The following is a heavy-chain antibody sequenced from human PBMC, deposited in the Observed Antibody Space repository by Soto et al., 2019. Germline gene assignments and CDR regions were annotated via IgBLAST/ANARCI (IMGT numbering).Heavy chain of an antibody. V-gene: IGHV4-61*01. CDR1: GGSVSSGSYY. D-gene: IGHD6-19*01. CDR2: IYYSGST. J-gene: IGHJ4*02. Sequence: ETLSLTCTVSGGSVSSGSYYWRWIRQPPGKGLEWIGYIYYSGSTNYNPSLKSRVTISVDTSKNQFSLKLSSVTAADTAVYYCARVRRAIYSSGCLDYWGQGTLVTVSS. CDR3: ARVRRAIYSSGCLDY.